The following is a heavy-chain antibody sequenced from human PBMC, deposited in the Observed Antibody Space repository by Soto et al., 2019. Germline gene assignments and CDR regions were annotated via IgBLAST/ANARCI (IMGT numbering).Heavy chain of an antibody. Sequence: GGSLRLSCAASGFTFIAYAMNWVRQAPGKGLEWVSVITGSGDSTYYADSVKGRFTISRDNSKNTLYPQINSLRAEDTAVYYCARGGYFDSSGYLDYWGQGTLVTVSS. J-gene: IGHJ4*02. CDR1: GFTFIAYA. D-gene: IGHD3-22*01. CDR3: ARGGYFDSSGYLDY. CDR2: ITGSGDST. V-gene: IGHV3-23*01.